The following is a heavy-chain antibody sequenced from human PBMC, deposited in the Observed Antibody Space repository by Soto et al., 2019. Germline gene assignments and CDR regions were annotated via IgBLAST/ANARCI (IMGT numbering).Heavy chain of an antibody. J-gene: IGHJ4*02. CDR1: GFTFSSYS. Sequence: GGSLRLSCAASGFTFSSYSMNWVRQAPGKGLEWVSYISSSSSTIYYADSVKGRFTISRDNAKNSLYLQMNSLRDEDTAVYYCARVRIHYYDSSADFNNFDYWGQGTLVTVSS. CDR3: ARVRIHYYDSSADFNNFDY. CDR2: ISSSSSTI. V-gene: IGHV3-48*02. D-gene: IGHD3-22*01.